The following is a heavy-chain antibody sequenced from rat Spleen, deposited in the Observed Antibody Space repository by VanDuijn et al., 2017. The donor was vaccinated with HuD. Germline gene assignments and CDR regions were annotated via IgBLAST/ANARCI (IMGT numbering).Heavy chain of an antibody. CDR1: GFTFSNYA. D-gene: IGHD1-12*02. V-gene: IGHV5-19*01. CDR2: ISPSGGST. J-gene: IGHJ2*01. CDR3: ATDPVYYYDGTPFDY. Sequence: EVRLVESGGGLVQPGRSLKLSCAASGFTFSNYAMHWIRQAPTKGLEWVASISPSGGSTYYRDSVKGRFTISRDNAKSTLYLQMDSLRSEDTATYYCATDPVYYYDGTPFDYWGQGVMVTVSS.